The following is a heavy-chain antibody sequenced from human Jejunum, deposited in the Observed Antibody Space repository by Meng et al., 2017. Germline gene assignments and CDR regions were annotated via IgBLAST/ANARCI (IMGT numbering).Heavy chain of an antibody. D-gene: IGHD3-16*01. CDR1: GFTFSNYG. CDR2: ISGSSTRT. J-gene: IGHJ4*02. CDR3: AKDRYGDYVSHLDY. Sequence: EVQLLESGGGLIRPGGSLRLSCAASGFTFSNYGMTWVRQTPGKALEWVSGISGSSTRTYYADSVRGRFTISRDNSRNTLYLQMNSLRAEDTAIYYCAKDRYGDYVSHLDYWGQGTLVTVSS. V-gene: IGHV3-23*01.